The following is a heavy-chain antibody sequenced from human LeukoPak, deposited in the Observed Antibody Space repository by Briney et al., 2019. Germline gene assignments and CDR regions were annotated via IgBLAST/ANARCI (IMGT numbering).Heavy chain of an antibody. Sequence: ASVKVSCKASGYTFSTYGITWVRQAPGQGLEWMGWISAYSGNTNYAQNLQGRVTMTTDTSTSTAYMELRSLRSDDTAVYYCARRLDYYDISGYHTLDHWGQGTLVTVSS. V-gene: IGHV1-18*01. CDR2: ISAYSGNT. CDR1: GYTFSTYG. J-gene: IGHJ4*02. CDR3: ARRLDYYDISGYHTLDH. D-gene: IGHD3-22*01.